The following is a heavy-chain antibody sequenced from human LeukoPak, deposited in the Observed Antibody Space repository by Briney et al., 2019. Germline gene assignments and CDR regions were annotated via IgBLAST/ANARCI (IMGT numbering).Heavy chain of an antibody. D-gene: IGHD5-18*01. J-gene: IGHJ4*02. CDR1: GDSVSSNSAA. Sequence: SQTLSLTCGISGDSVSSNSAAWNWIGQSPSGGLEWLGRTYYRSKWYNNYAVSVKSRITINPDSSKNQVSLQLNSVTPEDTAMYYCAREYSRGRFDYWGQGTLVTVSS. CDR2: TYYRSKWYN. CDR3: AREYSRGRFDY. V-gene: IGHV6-1*01.